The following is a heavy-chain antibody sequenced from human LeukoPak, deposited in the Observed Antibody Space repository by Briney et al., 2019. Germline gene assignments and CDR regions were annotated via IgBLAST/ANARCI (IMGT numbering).Heavy chain of an antibody. V-gene: IGHV1-2*06. CDR2: INPNSGGT. Sequence: ASVKVSCKASGYTFTGYYMHWVRQAPGQGLEWMGRINPNSGGTNYAQKFQGRVTMTRDTSISTAYMELSRLRSDDTAVYYCARVTYYYDSSGRSGSDPWGQGTLVTVSS. J-gene: IGHJ5*02. CDR1: GYTFTGYY. D-gene: IGHD3-22*01. CDR3: ARVTYYYDSSGRSGSDP.